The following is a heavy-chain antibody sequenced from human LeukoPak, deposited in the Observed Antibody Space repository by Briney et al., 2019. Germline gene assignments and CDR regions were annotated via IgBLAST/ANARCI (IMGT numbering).Heavy chain of an antibody. CDR3: ARHWVVARNY. CDR1: GGSISNSSYY. CDR2: IYYSGSA. D-gene: IGHD2-15*01. Sequence: PSETLSLTCIVSGGSISNSSYYWGWIRQPPGKGLGWIGSIYYSGSAYYNPSLKRRVTISVDTSKNQFSLKLTSVTSADTAVYYCARHWVVARNYWGQGTLVTVSS. V-gene: IGHV4-39*01. J-gene: IGHJ4*02.